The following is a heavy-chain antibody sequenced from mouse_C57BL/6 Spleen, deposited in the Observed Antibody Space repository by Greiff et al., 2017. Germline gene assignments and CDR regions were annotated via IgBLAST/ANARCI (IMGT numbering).Heavy chain of an antibody. Sequence: QVQLQQSGAELARPGASVKMSCKASGYTFTSYTMHRVKQRPGQGLEWIGYINPSSGYTKYNQKFKDKATLTADKSSSTAYMQLSSLTSEDSAVYYCAREDYGSSYGPNYFDYWGQGTTLTVSS. CDR3: AREDYGSSYGPNYFDY. CDR2: INPSSGYT. J-gene: IGHJ2*01. V-gene: IGHV1-4*01. CDR1: GYTFTSYT. D-gene: IGHD1-1*01.